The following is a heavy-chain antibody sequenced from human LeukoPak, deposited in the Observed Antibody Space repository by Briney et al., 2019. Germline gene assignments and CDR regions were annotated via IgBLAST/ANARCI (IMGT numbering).Heavy chain of an antibody. Sequence: GGSLRLSCAASGFTFSNYEMNWVRQAPGKGLEWVSYISSSGSVIYYADSVKGRFTISRDNAKNTLYLQMNILRAEDTAVYYCVRDRDGYNYWGQGTLVTVSS. CDR3: VRDRDGYNY. CDR2: ISSSGSVI. J-gene: IGHJ4*02. D-gene: IGHD5-24*01. V-gene: IGHV3-48*03. CDR1: GFTFSNYE.